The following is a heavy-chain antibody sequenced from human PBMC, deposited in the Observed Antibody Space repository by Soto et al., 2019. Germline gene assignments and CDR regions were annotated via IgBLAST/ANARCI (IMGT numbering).Heavy chain of an antibody. CDR2: INPSGGST. Sequence: GASVKVSCKASGYTFTSYYMHWVPQAPGQGLEWMGIINPSGGSTSYAQKFQGRVTMTRDTSTSTVYMELSSLRSEDTAVYYCARGGRCSGGSCYSFGLDAFDIWGQGTMVTVSS. V-gene: IGHV1-46*03. D-gene: IGHD2-15*01. J-gene: IGHJ3*02. CDR3: ARGGRCSGGSCYSFGLDAFDI. CDR1: GYTFTSYY.